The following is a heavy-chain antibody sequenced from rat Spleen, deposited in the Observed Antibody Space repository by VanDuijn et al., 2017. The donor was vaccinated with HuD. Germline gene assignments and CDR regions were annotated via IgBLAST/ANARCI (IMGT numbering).Heavy chain of an antibody. V-gene: IGHV5-27*01. CDR3: TTDYSSYIPTGWDY. J-gene: IGHJ2*01. CDR1: GFTFSNYG. Sequence: EVQLVESGGGLVQPGRSLKLSCAASGFTFSNYGMAWVRQAPTKGLEWVASITNSGGSTYYRDSVKGRFTISRDNAKSTLYLQMDSLRSEDTATYYCTTDYSSYIPTGWDYWGQGVMVTVSS. D-gene: IGHD1-2*01. CDR2: ITNSGGST.